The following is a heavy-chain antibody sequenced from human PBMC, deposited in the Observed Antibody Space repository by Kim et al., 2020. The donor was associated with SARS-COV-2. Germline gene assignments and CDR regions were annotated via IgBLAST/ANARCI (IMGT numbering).Heavy chain of an antibody. CDR3: ARGLNDILAPRGFDL. J-gene: IGHJ2*01. Sequence: SETLSLTCAVYGGSFSGYYWSWIRQPPGKGLEWIGEINHSGSTNYNPSLKSRVTISVDTSKNQFSLKLSSVTAADTAVYYCARGLNDILAPRGFDLWGRGTLVTVSS. CDR2: INHSGST. CDR1: GGSFSGYY. V-gene: IGHV4-34*01. D-gene: IGHD3-9*01.